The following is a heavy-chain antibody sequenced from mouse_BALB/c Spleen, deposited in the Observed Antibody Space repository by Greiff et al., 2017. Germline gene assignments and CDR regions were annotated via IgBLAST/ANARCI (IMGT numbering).Heavy chain of an antibody. J-gene: IGHJ2*01. Sequence: EVHLVESGGGLVKPGGSLKLSCAASGFTFSSYAMSWVRQTPEKRLEWVASISSGGSTYYPDSVKGRFTISRDNARNILYLQMSSLRSEDTAMYYCARKKYGKGDYFDYWGQGTTLTVSS. D-gene: IGHD2-10*02. V-gene: IGHV5-6-5*01. CDR2: ISSGGST. CDR1: GFTFSSYA. CDR3: ARKKYGKGDYFDY.